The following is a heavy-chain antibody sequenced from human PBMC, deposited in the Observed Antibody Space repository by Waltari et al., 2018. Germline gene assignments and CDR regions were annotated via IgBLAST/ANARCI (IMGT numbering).Heavy chain of an antibody. CDR1: GYTFTSYD. V-gene: IGHV1-8*01. CDR2: SNPNSGNT. J-gene: IGHJ4*02. CDR3: ARDLDSRGWYGASWYY. Sequence: QVQLVQSGAEVKKPGASVKVPCKASGYTFTSYDINWVRQATGQWLEWMGWSNPNSGNTGYAQKFQGRVTITTDESTSTAYMELSSLRSEDTAVYYCARDLDSRGWYGASWYYWGQGTLVTVSS. D-gene: IGHD6-19*01.